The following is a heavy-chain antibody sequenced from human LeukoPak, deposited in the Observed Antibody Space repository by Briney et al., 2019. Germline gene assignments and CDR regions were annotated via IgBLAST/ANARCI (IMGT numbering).Heavy chain of an antibody. D-gene: IGHD5-18*01. Sequence: SETLSLTCTVSGGSISSYYWSWIRQPAGKGLEWIGRIYTSGSTNYNPSLKSRVTMSVDTSKNQFSLKLSSVTAADTAVYYCARQDTAMVSGINWFDPWGQGTLVTVSS. CDR3: ARQDTAMVSGINWFDP. CDR1: GGSISSYY. J-gene: IGHJ5*02. V-gene: IGHV4-4*07. CDR2: IYTSGST.